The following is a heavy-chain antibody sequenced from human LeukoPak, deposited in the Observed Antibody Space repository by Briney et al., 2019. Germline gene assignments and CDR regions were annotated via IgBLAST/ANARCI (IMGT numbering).Heavy chain of an antibody. CDR2: IWYDGSNK. V-gene: IGHV3-33*01. CDR3: AREGNYYDSSGYYSGVDY. Sequence: GGSLRLSCAASGFTFSSYGMHWVRQAPGKGLEWVAVIWYDGSNKYYADSVKGRFTISRDNSKNTLYLQMNSLRAEDTAVYYCAREGNYYDSSGYYSGVDYWGQGTLVTVSS. D-gene: IGHD3-22*01. J-gene: IGHJ4*02. CDR1: GFTFSSYG.